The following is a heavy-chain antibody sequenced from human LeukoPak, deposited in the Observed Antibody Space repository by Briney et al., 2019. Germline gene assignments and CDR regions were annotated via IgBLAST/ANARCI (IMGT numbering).Heavy chain of an antibody. CDR2: IYYSGST. J-gene: IGHJ4*02. Sequence: PSETLSLTCTVSGGSVSSGSYYWSWIRQPPGKGLEWIGYIYYSGSTSFNPSLKSRVIISADMSKDQFSLKLSSVTAADTAVYYCARHRGQADLDFWGQGTLVTVSS. V-gene: IGHV4-61*01. D-gene: IGHD3-10*01. CDR3: ARHRGQADLDF. CDR1: GGSVSSGSYY.